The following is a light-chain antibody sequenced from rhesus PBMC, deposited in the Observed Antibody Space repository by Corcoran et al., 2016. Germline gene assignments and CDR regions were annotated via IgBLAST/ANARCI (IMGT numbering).Light chain of an antibody. Sequence: ETVVTQSPATLSLSPGERATLSCRASQRVGSNLAWYQQKPGQAPRLLIYVASRRVTGIPDRFIGSGSGTDFTLTSSSLEPEDVAVYFCQQESNWVSFGQGTKVEIK. CDR3: QQESNWVS. CDR2: VAS. V-gene: IGKV3-17*01. J-gene: IGKJ2*01. CDR1: QRVGSN.